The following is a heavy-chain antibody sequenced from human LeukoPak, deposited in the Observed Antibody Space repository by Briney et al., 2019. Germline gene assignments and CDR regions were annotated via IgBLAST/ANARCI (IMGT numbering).Heavy chain of an antibody. V-gene: IGHV4-59*01. J-gene: IGHJ3*02. CDR2: THYSGST. CDR3: ARGAYDGSGYYFPFDI. Sequence: PSETLSLTCTVSGGSISSYYWSWIRQPPGMGLEWIGYTHYSGSTNHNPSLKGRVTMAVDTSKNHFSLKLSSVTAADTAVYYCARGAYDGSGYYFPFDIWGQGTMVTVSS. CDR1: GGSISSYY. D-gene: IGHD3-22*01.